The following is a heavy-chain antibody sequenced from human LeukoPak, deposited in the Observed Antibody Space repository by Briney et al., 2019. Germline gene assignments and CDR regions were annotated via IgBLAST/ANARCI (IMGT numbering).Heavy chain of an antibody. CDR3: ARSGDGNWFDP. D-gene: IGHD3-10*01. J-gene: IGHJ5*02. CDR2: INLNSGDT. V-gene: IGHV1-2*02. CDR1: GFTFTGYY. Sequence: ASVKVSCKASGFTFTGYYIHWVRQAPGQGLDWMGWINLNSGDTSYAQNLQGRATMTTDTSTNTAYMELRSLRSDDTAVYYCARSGDGNWFDPWGQGTLVTVSS.